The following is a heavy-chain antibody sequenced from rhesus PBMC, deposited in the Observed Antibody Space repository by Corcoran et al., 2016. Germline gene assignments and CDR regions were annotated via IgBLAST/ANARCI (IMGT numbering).Heavy chain of an antibody. CDR2: IRNGCGRP. D-gene: IGHD3-16*01. CDR3: AKDTPLYYYSGSYPFDY. Sequence: EVQLVESGGGLVQPGGSLRLSCAASGFNFSSYGMSWVRHAPGKGLGWVSYIRNGCGRPVYADSGKGRLTISRYNSKNTLSLQMNSLRAEDTAVYYCAKDTPLYYYSGSYPFDYWGQGVLVTVSS. V-gene: IGHV3S5*01. CDR1: GFNFSSYG. J-gene: IGHJ4*01.